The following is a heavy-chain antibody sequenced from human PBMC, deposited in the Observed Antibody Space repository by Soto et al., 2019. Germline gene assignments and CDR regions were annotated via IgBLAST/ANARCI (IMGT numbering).Heavy chain of an antibody. D-gene: IGHD6-19*01. Sequence: SETLSLTCTVSGGSISSSSYYWGWIRQPPGKGLEWIGSIYYSGSTYYNPSLKSRVTISVDTSKNQFSLKLSSVTAADTAVYYCARDRRKNGQWLVTGDLDYWGQGTLVTVSS. CDR2: IYYSGST. J-gene: IGHJ4*02. CDR3: ARDRRKNGQWLVTGDLDY. CDR1: GGSISSSSYY. V-gene: IGHV4-39*02.